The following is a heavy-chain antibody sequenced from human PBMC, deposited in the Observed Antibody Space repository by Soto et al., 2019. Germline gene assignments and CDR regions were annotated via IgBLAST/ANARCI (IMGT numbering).Heavy chain of an antibody. V-gene: IGHV4-61*03. Sequence: QVQLQESGPGLVRPSETLSLTCTVAGDSVSSGSHHWNWIRQAPGKGLEWIGAIYFTGRTNHNPSLKRRVTISVDTSKNHLSLNLTSVTAADTAVYYCARDLVAIGGRVYAFDLWGQGTMVTVSS. CDR1: GDSVSSGSHH. J-gene: IGHJ3*01. CDR2: IYFTGRT. D-gene: IGHD2-21*01. CDR3: ARDLVAIGGRVYAFDL.